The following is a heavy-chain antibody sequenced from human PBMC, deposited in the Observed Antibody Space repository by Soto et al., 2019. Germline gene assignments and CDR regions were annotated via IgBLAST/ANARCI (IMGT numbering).Heavy chain of an antibody. Sequence: TLSLTCAVSGGSISSGGYSWSWIRQPPGKGLEWIGYMYHSGSTYYNPSLKSRVTISVDTSKNQFSLKLSSVTAADTAVYYCAREGVASSWYNYYGMDVWGQGTTVTVS. CDR1: GGSISSGGYS. J-gene: IGHJ6*02. CDR2: MYHSGST. V-gene: IGHV4-30-2*01. CDR3: AREGVASSWYNYYGMDV. D-gene: IGHD6-13*01.